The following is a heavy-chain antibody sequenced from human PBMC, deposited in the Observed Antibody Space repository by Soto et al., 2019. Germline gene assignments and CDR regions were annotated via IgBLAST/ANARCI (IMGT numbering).Heavy chain of an antibody. J-gene: IGHJ4*02. CDR3: AGERGVRGVIRY. Sequence: QVQLQESGPGLVKPSQTLSLTCTVSGGSISSGGYYWSWIRQHPGKGLEWIGYISYSGSTYYNPSLKSRFTIAVDTSKNHFCLKLSSVTAADTAVYYCAGERGVRGVIRYWGQGTLVTVSS. D-gene: IGHD3-10*01. CDR2: ISYSGST. CDR1: GGSISSGGYY. V-gene: IGHV4-31*03.